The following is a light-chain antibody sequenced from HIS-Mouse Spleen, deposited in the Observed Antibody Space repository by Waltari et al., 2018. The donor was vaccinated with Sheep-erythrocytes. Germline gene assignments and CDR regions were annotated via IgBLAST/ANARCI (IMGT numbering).Light chain of an antibody. J-gene: IGLJ3*02. CDR1: TSDVGSFNL. V-gene: IGLV2-23*01. Sequence: QSALTQPASVSGSPGQSITISCTGTTSDVGSFNLVSWYQQQPGKAPQLMIYEGSKGPSGVSNRFSGSKSGNTASLTISGLQAEDEADYYCCSYAGSSTPWVFGGGTKLTVL. CDR2: EGS. CDR3: CSYAGSSTPWV.